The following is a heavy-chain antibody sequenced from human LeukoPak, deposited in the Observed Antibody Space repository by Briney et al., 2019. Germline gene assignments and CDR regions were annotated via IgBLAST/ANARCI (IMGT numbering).Heavy chain of an antibody. CDR3: ASGRAHDF. CDR2: MKYDGSGK. CDR1: GFSFSTYW. Sequence: GGSLRLSCAASGFSFSTYWMSWVHQAPGKGLEWVAHMKYDGSGKSYVDSVRGRFTISRDNAKNSLYLQMNSLRAEDTAVYYCASGRAHDFWGQGTLVTVSP. V-gene: IGHV3-7*01. J-gene: IGHJ4*02.